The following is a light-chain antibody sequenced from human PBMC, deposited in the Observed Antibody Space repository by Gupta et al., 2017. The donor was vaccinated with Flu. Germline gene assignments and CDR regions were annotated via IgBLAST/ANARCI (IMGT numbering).Light chain of an antibody. CDR2: HVT. CDR3: CSDAGSCTLV. CDR1: NSDVGSYNY. V-gene: IGLV2-11*03. Sequence: VTISCTGTNSDVGSYNYVCWYQQHPGKAPRLIIYHVTQRPAGVPGRFSGSRSGNTASLTISGLQAEEEADYCGCSDAGSCTLVFGGGTKVTVL. J-gene: IGLJ2*01.